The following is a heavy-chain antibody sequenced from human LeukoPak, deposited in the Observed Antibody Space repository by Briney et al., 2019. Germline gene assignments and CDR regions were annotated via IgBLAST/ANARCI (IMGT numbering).Heavy chain of an antibody. Sequence: SETLSLTCTVSGGSISRYYWIWIRQPAGKGLEYIGRNSSGSTNYNPSLKSRVTMSVDTSKNQFSLKLNSVTAADTAVYYCARDIDKTAMVFKSFDNWGQGTLVTVSS. D-gene: IGHD5-18*01. J-gene: IGHJ4*02. CDR3: ARDIDKTAMVFKSFDN. CDR2: NSSGST. V-gene: IGHV4-4*07. CDR1: GGSISRYY.